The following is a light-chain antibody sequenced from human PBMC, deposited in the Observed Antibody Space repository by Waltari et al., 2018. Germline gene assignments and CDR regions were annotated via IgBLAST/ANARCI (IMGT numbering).Light chain of an antibody. J-gene: IGKJ1*01. V-gene: IGKV1-9*01. CDR1: QCISNY. CDR3: QQLNSYQWT. CDR2: AAS. Sequence: IQLTQSPSSLSASVGDRVTITCRASQCISNYLAWYQQKPGKAPKLLIYAASTLQSGVPSRFSCSGSGTDFTLTISSLQPEDFATYYCQQLNSYQWTFGQGTKVEIK.